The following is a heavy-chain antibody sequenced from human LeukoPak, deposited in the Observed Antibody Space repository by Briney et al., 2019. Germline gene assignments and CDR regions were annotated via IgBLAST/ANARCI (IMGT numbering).Heavy chain of an antibody. Sequence: GGSLRLSCAASGFTVSSNYMSWVRQAPGKGLEWVSVIYSGGSTYYADSVKGRFTISRDNSKNTLYLQMNSLRAEDTAVYYCASRPKVGATPDYFDYWGQGTLVTVSS. CDR2: IYSGGST. D-gene: IGHD1-26*01. CDR3: ASRPKVGATPDYFDY. V-gene: IGHV3-66*01. J-gene: IGHJ4*02. CDR1: GFTVSSNY.